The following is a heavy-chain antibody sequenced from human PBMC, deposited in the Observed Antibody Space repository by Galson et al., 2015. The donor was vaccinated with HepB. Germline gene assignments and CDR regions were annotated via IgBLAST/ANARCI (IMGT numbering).Heavy chain of an antibody. Sequence: SVKVSCKASGYTFTSYAMNWVRQAPGQGLEWMGWINTNTGNPTYAQGFTGRFVFSLDTSVSTAYLQISSLKAEDTAVYYCARSPSIAATRYYYYYMDVWGKGTTVTVSS. J-gene: IGHJ6*03. D-gene: IGHD6-13*01. V-gene: IGHV7-4-1*02. CDR3: ARSPSIAATRYYYYYMDV. CDR1: GYTFTSYA. CDR2: INTNTGNP.